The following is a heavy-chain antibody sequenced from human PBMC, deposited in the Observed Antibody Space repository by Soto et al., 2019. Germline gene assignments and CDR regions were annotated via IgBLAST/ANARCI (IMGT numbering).Heavy chain of an antibody. CDR2: IYYSGRT. Sequence: QVQLQESGPGLVKPSQTLSLTCTVSGGSISSGGYYWSWIRQHPGKGLEWIGYIYYSGRTYYNRSLKSRVTISVDTSKNQFSLKLSSVTAADTAVYYCARRGYYYDSSGFGMDVWGQGTTVTVSS. V-gene: IGHV4-31*03. D-gene: IGHD3-22*01. J-gene: IGHJ6*02. CDR3: ARRGYYYDSSGFGMDV. CDR1: GGSISSGGYY.